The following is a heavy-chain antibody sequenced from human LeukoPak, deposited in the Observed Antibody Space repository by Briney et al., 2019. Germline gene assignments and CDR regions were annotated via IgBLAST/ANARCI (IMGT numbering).Heavy chain of an antibody. CDR1: GDSISSSSYY. CDR3: TRHQWWLAPRNFDY. D-gene: IGHD2-8*01. V-gene: IGHV4-39*01. CDR2: IYHSGST. J-gene: IGHJ4*02. Sequence: SETLSLTCTVSGDSISSSSYYWGWIRQPPGKGLEWIGSIYHSGSTYYNPSLKSRVTISVDTSKNQFSLKLSSVTAADMAVYYCTRHQWWLAPRNFDYWGRGTLVTVSS.